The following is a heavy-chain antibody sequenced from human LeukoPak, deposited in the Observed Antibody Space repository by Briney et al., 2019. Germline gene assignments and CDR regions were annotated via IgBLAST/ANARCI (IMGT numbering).Heavy chain of an antibody. Sequence: GGSLRLSCAASGFTLSTYWMHWVRQVPGKGLVWVSRINNDGRSTNFADSVKGRFAISRDNAKNTLYLQMNSLRAEDTAVYYCAKKLINPYYFDYWGQGTLVTVSS. CDR3: AKKLINPYYFDY. CDR2: INNDGRST. CDR1: GFTLSTYW. D-gene: IGHD3-16*01. J-gene: IGHJ4*02. V-gene: IGHV3-74*01.